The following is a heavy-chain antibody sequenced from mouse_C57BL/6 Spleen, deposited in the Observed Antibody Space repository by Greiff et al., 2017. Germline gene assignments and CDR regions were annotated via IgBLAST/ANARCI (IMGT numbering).Heavy chain of an antibody. J-gene: IGHJ4*01. Sequence: VQLQQPGAELVRPGSSVKLSCKASGYTFTSYWMHWVKQRPIQGLEWIGNIDPSDSETHYNQKFKDKATLTVDKSSSTAYMQLSSLTSEDSAVYYCARGDYYGSSYGYYAMDYWVQGTSVTVSS. V-gene: IGHV1-52*01. CDR1: GYTFTSYW. D-gene: IGHD1-1*01. CDR3: ARGDYYGSSYGYYAMDY. CDR2: IDPSDSET.